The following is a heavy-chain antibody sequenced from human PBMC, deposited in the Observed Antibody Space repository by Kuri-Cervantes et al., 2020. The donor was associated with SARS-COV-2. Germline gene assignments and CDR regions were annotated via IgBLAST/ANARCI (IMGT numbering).Heavy chain of an antibody. Sequence: SVKVSCRASGGTFSSYAISWVRQAPGQGLEWMGGIIPIFGTPNYAQKFQGRVTLTADESTSTAYMELSSLRSEDTAVYYCATGSPLSGFHNWFDPWGQGTLVTVSS. J-gene: IGHJ5*02. CDR3: ATGSPLSGFHNWFDP. D-gene: IGHD3-10*01. CDR1: GGTFSSYA. CDR2: IIPIFGTP. V-gene: IGHV1-69*13.